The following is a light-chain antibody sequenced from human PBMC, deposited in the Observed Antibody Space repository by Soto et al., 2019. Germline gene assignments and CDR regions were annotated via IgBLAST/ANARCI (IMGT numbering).Light chain of an antibody. V-gene: IGLV4-69*01. J-gene: IGLJ2*01. Sequence: QSVLTQSPSASASLGASVKLTCTLSSGHSSYAIAWHQQQPEKGPRYLMKLNSDGSHSKGDGIPDRFSGSSSGAERYLTISSIQSEDEADYYCQTWDTGIVVFGGGTKLTVL. CDR3: QTWDTGIVV. CDR2: LNSDGSH. CDR1: SGHSSYA.